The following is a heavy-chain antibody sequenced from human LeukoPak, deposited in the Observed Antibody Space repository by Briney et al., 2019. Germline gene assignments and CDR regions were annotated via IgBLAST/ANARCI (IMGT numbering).Heavy chain of an antibody. J-gene: IGHJ4*02. CDR3: AKLGDY. V-gene: IGHV3-9*01. CDR2: ISWNSGSI. Sequence: GGSLRLSCAASGFTFDDYAMHWVRQAPGKGLEWVSGISWNSGSISYADSVKGRFTISRDNAKNSLYLQMNSLRAEDTALYYCAKLGDYWGQGTLVTVSS. CDR1: GFTFDDYA.